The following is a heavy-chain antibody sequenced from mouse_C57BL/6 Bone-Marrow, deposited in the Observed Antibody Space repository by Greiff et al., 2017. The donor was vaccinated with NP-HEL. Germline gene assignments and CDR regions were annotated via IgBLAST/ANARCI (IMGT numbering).Heavy chain of an antibody. CDR3: ARSRYYGSLYWYFDV. D-gene: IGHD1-1*01. CDR2: IHPNSGST. Sequence: QVQLKQPGAELVKPGASVKLSCKASGYTFTSYWMHWVKQRPGQGLEWIGMIHPNSGSTNYNEKFKSKATLTVDKSSSTAYMQLSSLTSEDSAFYCCARSRYYGSLYWYFDVWGTGTTVTVSS. CDR1: GYTFTSYW. J-gene: IGHJ1*03. V-gene: IGHV1-64*01.